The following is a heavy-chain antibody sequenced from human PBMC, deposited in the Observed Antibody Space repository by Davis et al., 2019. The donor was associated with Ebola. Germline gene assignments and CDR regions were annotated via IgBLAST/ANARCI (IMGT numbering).Heavy chain of an antibody. CDR3: ARGVATLTSRYFDY. J-gene: IGHJ4*02. D-gene: IGHD5-12*01. CDR2: IYHSGST. V-gene: IGHV4-30-2*01. CDR1: GGSISSGGYS. Sequence: PSETLSLTCAVSGGSISSGGYSWSWIRQPPGKGLEWIGYIYHSGSTYYNPSLKSRITISVDRSKNQFSLKLNSVTAADTAMYYCARGVATLTSRYFDYWGQGTLVTVSS.